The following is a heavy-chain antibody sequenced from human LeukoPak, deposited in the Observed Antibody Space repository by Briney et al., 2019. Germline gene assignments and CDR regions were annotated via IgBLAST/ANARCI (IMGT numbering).Heavy chain of an antibody. Sequence: GGSLRLSCAASGFTFSSYGMHWVRQAPGKGLEWVAFIRYDGSNKYYADSVKGRFTISRDNSRNTLYLQMNSLRAEDTAVYYCATAAYYYDSSGYYSTYHDYWGQGTLVTVSS. CDR3: ATAAYYYDSSGYYSTYHDY. J-gene: IGHJ4*02. CDR2: IRYDGSNK. CDR1: GFTFSSYG. V-gene: IGHV3-30*02. D-gene: IGHD3-22*01.